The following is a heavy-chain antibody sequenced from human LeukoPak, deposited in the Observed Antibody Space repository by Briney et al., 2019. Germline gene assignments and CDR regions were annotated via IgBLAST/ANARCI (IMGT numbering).Heavy chain of an antibody. J-gene: IGHJ3*02. Sequence: GGSLRLSCAASGFTFSTYAMSWVRQAPGKGLEWVSVISGSGGSTYYADSVKGRFTISRDNSKNTLYLQMNSLRAEDTAVYYCARDANYHVSSDYYDAFDIWGQGTMVTVSS. V-gene: IGHV3-23*01. CDR2: ISGSGGST. D-gene: IGHD3-22*01. CDR3: ARDANYHVSSDYYDAFDI. CDR1: GFTFSTYA.